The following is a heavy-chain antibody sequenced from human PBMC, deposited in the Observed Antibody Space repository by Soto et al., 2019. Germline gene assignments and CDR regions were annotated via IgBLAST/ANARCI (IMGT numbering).Heavy chain of an antibody. CDR1: GGSVNGYY. Sequence: SETLSLTCAVYGGSVNGYYWNWIRQPPGKGLEWTGEINHTGGTHYNPSLKSRVAMSVDTSKNQFSLRLSSVTAADTAIYYCATRITVFGLLIPPFDPWGQGTQVTVSS. V-gene: IGHV4-34*01. CDR3: ATRITVFGLLIPPFDP. CDR2: INHTGGT. J-gene: IGHJ5*02. D-gene: IGHD3-3*01.